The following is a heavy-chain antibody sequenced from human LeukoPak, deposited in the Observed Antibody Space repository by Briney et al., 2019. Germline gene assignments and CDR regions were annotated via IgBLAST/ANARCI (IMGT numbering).Heavy chain of an antibody. CDR3: ATSTGAGPIDY. D-gene: IGHD1-14*01. CDR1: GYTFTGYY. Sequence: VASVKVSFTASGYTFTGYYMHWVRQAPGQGREWMGRINPNSGGTNYAQKFQGRVTMTRDTSISTAYMELSRLRSDDTAVYYCATSTGAGPIDYWGQGTLVTVSS. J-gene: IGHJ4*02. CDR2: INPNSGGT. V-gene: IGHV1-2*06.